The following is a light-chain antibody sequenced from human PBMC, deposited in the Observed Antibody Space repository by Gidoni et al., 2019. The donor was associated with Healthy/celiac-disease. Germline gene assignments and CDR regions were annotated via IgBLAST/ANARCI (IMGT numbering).Light chain of an antibody. V-gene: IGKV3-20*01. CDR1: QSVSSTY. Sequence: EIVLPQSPGTLSLSPDERATLSCRASQSVSSTYLAWYQQKPGQAPRLLIYGASSRATGIPDRFSGSGSGTDFTLTISRLEPEDFAVYYCQQYGTSFTFXPXTKVDLK. CDR3: QQYGTSFT. CDR2: GAS. J-gene: IGKJ3*01.